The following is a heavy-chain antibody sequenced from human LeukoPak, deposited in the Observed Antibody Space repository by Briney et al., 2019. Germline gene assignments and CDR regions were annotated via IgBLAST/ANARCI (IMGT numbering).Heavy chain of an antibody. V-gene: IGHV5-51*01. CDR1: GYSFTSYW. Sequence: KVSCKGSGYSFTSYWIGWVRQMPGKGLEWMGIIYPGDSDTRYSPSFQGQVTISADKSISTAYLQWSSLKASDTAMYYCARSLERVVVVAATPNWFDPWGQGTLVTVSS. J-gene: IGHJ5*02. CDR2: IYPGDSDT. CDR3: ARSLERVVVVAATPNWFDP. D-gene: IGHD2-15*01.